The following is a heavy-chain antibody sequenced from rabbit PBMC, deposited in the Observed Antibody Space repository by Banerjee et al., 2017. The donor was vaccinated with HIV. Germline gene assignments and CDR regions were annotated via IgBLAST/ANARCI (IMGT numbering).Heavy chain of an antibody. D-gene: IGHD1-1*01. Sequence: QEQLVESEGGLVTLGGSLTLSCKASGFSFSSWICWVRQAPGKGPEWIACIYAGSSGSTYYASWAKGRFTISKTSSTTVTLQMTSLTAADTATYFCARRVDGSGYYNLWGQGTLVTVS. V-gene: IGHV1S45*01. CDR1: GFSFSSW. CDR2: IYAGSSGST. CDR3: ARRVDGSGYYNL. J-gene: IGHJ4*01.